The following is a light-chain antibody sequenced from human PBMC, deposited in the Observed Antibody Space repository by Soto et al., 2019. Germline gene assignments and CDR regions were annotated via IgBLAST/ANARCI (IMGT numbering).Light chain of an antibody. CDR1: RSSIGVNY. CDR2: ENS. CDR3: ATWDTSLSGAV. Sequence: QSVLTQPPSVSAAPGQKVTISCSGTRSSIGVNYVSWYQQHVPGTVPKLLSYENSQRPSGIPDRFSASKSGTTATLAITGLQTGDEADYYSATWDTSLSGAVFRSGTKVTVL. V-gene: IGLV1-51*01. J-gene: IGLJ1*01.